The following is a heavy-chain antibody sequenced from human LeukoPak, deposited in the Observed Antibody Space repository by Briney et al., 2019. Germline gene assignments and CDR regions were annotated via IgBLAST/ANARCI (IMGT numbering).Heavy chain of an antibody. Sequence: PGGSLRLSCAASGFTFSSYEMNWVRQAPGKGLEWIGSIYYSGSTYYNPSLKSRVTISVDTSKNQFSLKLSSVTAADTAVYYCARERITMVRGVIKGYYYYYMDVWGKGTTVTISS. J-gene: IGHJ6*03. CDR3: ARERITMVRGVIKGYYYYYMDV. D-gene: IGHD3-10*01. CDR2: IYYSGST. V-gene: IGHV4-38-2*02. CDR1: GFTFSSYE.